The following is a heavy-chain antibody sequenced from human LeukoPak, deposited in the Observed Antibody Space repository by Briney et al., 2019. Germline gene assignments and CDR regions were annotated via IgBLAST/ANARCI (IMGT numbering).Heavy chain of an antibody. D-gene: IGHD4-11*01. J-gene: IGHJ3*02. CDR2: IYTSGST. V-gene: IGHV4-4*07. CDR1: GGSISSYY. CDR3: ARVPQSSGAFDI. Sequence: SETLSLTCTVSGGSISSYYWSWIRQPAGKGLEWIGRIYTSGSTNYNPSLKSRVTMSVDTSKNQLSLKLSSVTAADTAVYYCARVPQSSGAFDIWGQGTMVTVSS.